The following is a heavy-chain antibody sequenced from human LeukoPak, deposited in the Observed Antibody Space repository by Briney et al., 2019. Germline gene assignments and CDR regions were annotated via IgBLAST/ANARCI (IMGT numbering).Heavy chain of an antibody. V-gene: IGHV3-30*03. D-gene: IGHD6-19*01. CDR2: ISYDGSNK. J-gene: IGHJ4*02. Sequence: PGGSLRLSCAASGFTFSSYGMHWVRQAPGEGLEWVAVISYDGSNKYYADSLKGRFPISRDNSKNTLYLQMNSLRAEDTAVYYCASEWLLTMVSDYWGQGTLVTVSS. CDR3: ASEWLLTMVSDY. CDR1: GFTFSSYG.